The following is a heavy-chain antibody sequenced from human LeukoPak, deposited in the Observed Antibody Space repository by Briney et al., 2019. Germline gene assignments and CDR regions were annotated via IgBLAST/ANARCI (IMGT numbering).Heavy chain of an antibody. CDR1: GYSISSGYC. D-gene: IGHD6-6*01. CDR3: ARDSSSTAHGGY. J-gene: IGHJ4*02. V-gene: IGHV4-38-2*02. CDR2: IYHSGST. Sequence: SETLSLTCTVSGYSISSGYCWGWIRQPPGKGLEWIGSIYHSGSTYYNPSLKIRVTISVDTSKNQFSLKLSSVTAADTAVYYCARDSSSTAHGGYWGQGTLVTVSS.